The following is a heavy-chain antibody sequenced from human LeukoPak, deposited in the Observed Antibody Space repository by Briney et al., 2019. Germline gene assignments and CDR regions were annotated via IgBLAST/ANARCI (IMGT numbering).Heavy chain of an antibody. CDR2: IYSGGDT. CDR3: ARDPPAVRTNTYA. J-gene: IGHJ5*02. V-gene: IGHV3-66*01. D-gene: IGHD4/OR15-4a*01. Sequence: PGGSLRLSCAASGFTVSNNYMNWVRQAPGKGLEWVSLIYSGGDTHYADSVKGRFTISRDSSKNTLYLQMNSLSAEDTAVYYGARDPPAVRTNTYAWGQGTLVTVSS. CDR1: GFTVSNNY.